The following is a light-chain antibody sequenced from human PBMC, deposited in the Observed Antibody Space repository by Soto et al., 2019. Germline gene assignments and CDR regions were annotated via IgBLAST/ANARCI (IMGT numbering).Light chain of an antibody. Sequence: QTVLTQPPSVSAAPGQKVTISCSGGSSNIGNNYVSWYQQLPGTAPQLLIYDNDKRPSGIPDRFSGSKSGTSATLAITGLQTGDEADYYCGTWDSRLSGGVFGGGTKVTVL. V-gene: IGLV1-51*01. J-gene: IGLJ3*02. CDR2: DND. CDR1: SSNIGNNY. CDR3: GTWDSRLSGGV.